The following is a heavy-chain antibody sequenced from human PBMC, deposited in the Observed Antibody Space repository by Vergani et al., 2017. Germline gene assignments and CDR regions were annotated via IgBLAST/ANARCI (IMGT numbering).Heavy chain of an antibody. Sequence: VELLESGGGLAQPGGSLRVSCSASGFRVTTYYMSWVRQAPGKGLEWVSVIKSDGRTSYAESVRGRFTISRDTSRNVVYLQMNILRVEDTGVYYCTRSECSGTTCYGHYFDLWGHGILVTVSS. CDR3: TRSECSGTTCYGHYFDL. D-gene: IGHD2-15*01. CDR1: GFRVTTYY. J-gene: IGHJ4*01. CDR2: IKSDGRT. V-gene: IGHV3-66*02.